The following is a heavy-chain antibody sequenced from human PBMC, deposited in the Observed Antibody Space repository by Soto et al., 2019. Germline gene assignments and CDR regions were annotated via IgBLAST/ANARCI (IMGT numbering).Heavy chain of an antibody. CDR3: ATMHDYGDYAPFDN. D-gene: IGHD4-17*01. Sequence: QVKLQESGPGLVKPSQTLSLSCTVSGGSIRSGGYYWSWIRQHPGKGLELIGYIYYSGGTNYNPSLKRRVTMSLDTSKNQFSLRLTAVTAADTAVYFCATMHDYGDYAPFDNWGQGTLVTVAT. J-gene: IGHJ4*02. CDR2: IYYSGGT. CDR1: GGSIRSGGYY. V-gene: IGHV4-31*03.